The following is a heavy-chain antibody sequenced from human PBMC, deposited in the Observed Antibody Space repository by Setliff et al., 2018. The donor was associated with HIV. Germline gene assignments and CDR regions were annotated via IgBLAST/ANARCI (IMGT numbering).Heavy chain of an antibody. J-gene: IGHJ1*01. Sequence: SETLSLTCTVSGVPTSASTYYWGWIRQPPGKGLEWIGSIYYSGNTYYNPSLKSRVTISEDRSRNQFSLRLSSVTAADTAIYYCARVPTSSWYVTTQRTKEYFRHWGQGTLVTVSS. CDR1: GVPTSASTYY. CDR2: IYYSGNT. CDR3: ARVPTSSWYVTTQRTKEYFRH. V-gene: IGHV4-39*07. D-gene: IGHD6-13*01.